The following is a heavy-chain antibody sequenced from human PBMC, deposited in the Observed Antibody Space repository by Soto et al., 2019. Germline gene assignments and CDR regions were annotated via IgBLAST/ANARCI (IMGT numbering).Heavy chain of an antibody. Sequence: PGGSLRLSCAASGFTFSSYAMSWVRQAPGEGLEWVSAISGSGGSTYYADSVKGRFTISRDNSKNTLYLQMNSLRAEDTAVYYCAKAAALWFGAKWDSYYGTDVWGQGTTVTVSS. CDR2: ISGSGGST. J-gene: IGHJ6*02. CDR3: AKAAALWFGAKWDSYYGTDV. CDR1: GFTFSSYA. V-gene: IGHV3-23*01. D-gene: IGHD3-10*01.